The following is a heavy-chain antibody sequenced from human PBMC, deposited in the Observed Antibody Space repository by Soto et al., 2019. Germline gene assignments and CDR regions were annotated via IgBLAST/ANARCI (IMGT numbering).Heavy chain of an antibody. Sequence: EVQLVESGGGLLQPGGSLRLSCAASGFTFSMYWMHWVRQVPGKGPEWVSRINDDGSSTNYADSVKGRFTISRDNAKNAFYRQMNDLRAEDTAVYYCTSGPRSTSTGTGAFWGQGTLVTVSS. CDR3: TSGPRSTSTGTGAF. J-gene: IGHJ4*02. CDR2: INDDGSST. V-gene: IGHV3-74*01. D-gene: IGHD1-1*01. CDR1: GFTFSMYW.